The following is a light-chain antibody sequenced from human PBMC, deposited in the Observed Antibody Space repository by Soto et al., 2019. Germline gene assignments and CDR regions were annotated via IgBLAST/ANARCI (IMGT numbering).Light chain of an antibody. J-gene: IGKJ2*01. Sequence: DIQMTQSPSSLSASVGDRVTITCRARQSISSYLNWYQQKPGKAPKLLIYAASSLQSGVPSRFSGSGSGTDFTLTISSLQPEDFATYYCQQSYSTPPTFGKGTKLEIK. V-gene: IGKV1-39*01. CDR1: QSISSY. CDR2: AAS. CDR3: QQSYSTPPT.